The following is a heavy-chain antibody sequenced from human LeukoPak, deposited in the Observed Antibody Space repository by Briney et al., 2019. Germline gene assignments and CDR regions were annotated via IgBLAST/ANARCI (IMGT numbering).Heavy chain of an antibody. J-gene: IGHJ4*02. D-gene: IGHD5-12*01. CDR2: ISSSSTI. CDR1: GFTFSSYS. V-gene: IGHV3-48*02. CDR3: ARVGLVATITGEYYFDY. Sequence: GGSLRLSCAASGFTFSSYSMNWVRQAPGKGLEWVSYISSSSTIYYADSVKGRFTISRDNAKNSLYLQMNSLRDEDTAVDYCARVGLVATITGEYYFDYWGQGTLVTVSS.